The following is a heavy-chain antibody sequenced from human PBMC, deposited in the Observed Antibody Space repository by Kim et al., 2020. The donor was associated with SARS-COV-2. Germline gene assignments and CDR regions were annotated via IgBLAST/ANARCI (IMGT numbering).Heavy chain of an antibody. V-gene: IGHV3-23*01. Sequence: VKRRFTISRTNSKNTLYLQMNSLRAEDTAVYYCGILLWFGELLIDDTFDIWGQGTMVTVSS. J-gene: IGHJ3*02. CDR3: GILLWFGELLIDDTFDI. D-gene: IGHD3-10*01.